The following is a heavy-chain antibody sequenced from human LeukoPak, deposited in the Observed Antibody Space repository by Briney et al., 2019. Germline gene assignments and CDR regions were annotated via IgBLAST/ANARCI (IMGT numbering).Heavy chain of an antibody. J-gene: IGHJ5*02. CDR2: INPSGGST. V-gene: IGHV1-46*01. Sequence: ASVKVSCKASGYTFTGYYMHWVRQAPGQGLEWMGWINPSGGSTSYAQKFQGRVTMTRDTSTSTVYMELSSLRSEDTAVYYCARDAIPVQEGTSWNPMANWFDPWGQGTLVTVSS. CDR1: GYTFTGYY. CDR3: ARDAIPVQEGTSWNPMANWFDP. D-gene: IGHD2-2*01.